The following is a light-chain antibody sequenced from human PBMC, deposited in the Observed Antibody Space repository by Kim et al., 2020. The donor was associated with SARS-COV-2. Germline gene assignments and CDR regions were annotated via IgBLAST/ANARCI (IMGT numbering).Light chain of an antibody. CDR1: SLRSYY. Sequence: SSELTQDPAVSVALGQTVRITCQGDSLRSYYATWYQQKPRQAPLLVIFGRNNRPSGIPDRFSGSTSGSTASLTISGAQAEDDADFYCQSRDSGGNVVFGGGTQLTVL. CDR2: GRN. CDR3: QSRDSGGNVV. V-gene: IGLV3-19*01. J-gene: IGLJ2*01.